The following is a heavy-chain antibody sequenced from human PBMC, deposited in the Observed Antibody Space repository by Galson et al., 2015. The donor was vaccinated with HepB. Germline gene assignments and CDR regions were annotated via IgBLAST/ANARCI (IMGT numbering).Heavy chain of an antibody. CDR1: GYTFTAYH. Sequence: SVKVSCKASGYTFTAYHMHWVRQAPGQGLEWMGRFNPDSGGTNYAQRFQGRVTMTRDTSINTAYMELSRLRSDDTAVYYCARAGTTISYQWDWFDPWGQGTLVTVSS. CDR3: ARAGTTISYQWDWFDP. J-gene: IGHJ5*02. V-gene: IGHV1-2*06. CDR2: FNPDSGGT. D-gene: IGHD4-17*01.